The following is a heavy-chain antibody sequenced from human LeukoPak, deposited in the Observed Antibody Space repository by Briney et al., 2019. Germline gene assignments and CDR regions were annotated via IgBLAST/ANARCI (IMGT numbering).Heavy chain of an antibody. CDR2: INHSGST. CDR1: GGSFSGYY. Sequence: KPSETLSLTCAVYGGSFSGYYWSWIRQPPGKGLDWIGEINHSGSTNYNPSLKSRVTISVDTSKNQFSLKLSSVAAADTAVYYCARGRGLLGRNWFDPWGQGTLVTVSS. V-gene: IGHV4-34*01. CDR3: ARGRGLLGRNWFDP. D-gene: IGHD3-22*01. J-gene: IGHJ5*02.